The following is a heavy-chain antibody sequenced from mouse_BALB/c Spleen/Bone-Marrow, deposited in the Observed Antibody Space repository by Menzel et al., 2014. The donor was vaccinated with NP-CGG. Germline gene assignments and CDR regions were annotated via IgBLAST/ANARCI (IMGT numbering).Heavy chain of an antibody. CDR1: GYLFTGYY. CDR2: ISCYNGAT. CDR3: AGPIYYDSWFAY. D-gene: IGHD2-4*01. J-gene: IGHJ3*01. V-gene: IGHV1S34*01. Sequence: LVKTGASVKISCKASGYLFTGYYIHWVKQSHGKSLEWIGYISCYNGATSYNQKFKGKATFTVDTSSSTAYVQFNSLTSEDSAVYYCAGPIYYDSWFAYWGQGTLVTVSA.